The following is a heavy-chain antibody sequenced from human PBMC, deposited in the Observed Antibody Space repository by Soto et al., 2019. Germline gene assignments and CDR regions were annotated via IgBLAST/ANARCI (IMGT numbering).Heavy chain of an antibody. CDR2: ISYDGSNK. J-gene: IGHJ5*02. D-gene: IGHD2-2*02. CDR1: GFTFSTYG. V-gene: IGHV3-30*18. Sequence: GSLRLSCAASGFTFSTYGMHWVRQAPGKGLEWLAVISYDGSNKYYADSVKGRFTISRDNSKTTVYLQMNSLRAEDTAVYYCAKWGHCSSTSCYISGVDPWGQGTLVTVSS. CDR3: AKWGHCSSTSCYISGVDP.